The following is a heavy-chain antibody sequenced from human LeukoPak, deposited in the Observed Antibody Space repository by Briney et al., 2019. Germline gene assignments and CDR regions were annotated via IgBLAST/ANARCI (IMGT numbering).Heavy chain of an antibody. CDR3: ARGSTAAAGTDY. D-gene: IGHD6-13*01. CDR2: IYSGGST. Sequence: GGSLRLSCAASGFTVSSNYMSWVCQAPGKGLEWVSVIYSGGSTYYADSVKGRFTISRDNSKNTLYLQMNSLRAEDTAVYYCARGSTAAAGTDYWGQGTLVTVSS. V-gene: IGHV3-53*01. CDR1: GFTVSSNY. J-gene: IGHJ4*02.